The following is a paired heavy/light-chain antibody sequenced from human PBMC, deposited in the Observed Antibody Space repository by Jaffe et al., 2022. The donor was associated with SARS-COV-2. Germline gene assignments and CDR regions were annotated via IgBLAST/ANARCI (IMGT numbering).Light chain of an antibody. CDR1: QSVSSSY. V-gene: IGKV3-20*01. Sequence: EIVLTQSPGTLSLSPGERATLSCRARQSVSSSYLAWYQQKPGQAPRLLIYGASSRATGIPDRFSGSGSGTDFTLTISRLEPEDFAVYYCQQYGSSPPYTFGQGTKLEIK. CDR2: GAS. J-gene: IGKJ2*01. CDR3: QQYGSSPPYT.
Heavy chain of an antibody. CDR3: ARARGGSYSAPFDY. CDR1: GFTFSSYA. CDR2: ISYDGSNK. Sequence: QVQLVESGGGVVQSGRSLRLSCGASGFTFSSYAMHWVRQAPGKGLEWVALISYDGSNKYYADSVKGRFTISRDNSKNTLYLQMNSLRAEDTAAYYCARARGGSYSAPFDYWGQGTLVTVSS. D-gene: IGHD3-22*01. V-gene: IGHV3-30*04. J-gene: IGHJ4*02.